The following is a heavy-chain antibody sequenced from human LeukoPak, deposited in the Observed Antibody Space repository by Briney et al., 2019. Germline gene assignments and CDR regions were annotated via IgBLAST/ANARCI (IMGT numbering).Heavy chain of an antibody. CDR1: GYSISSGYY. Sequence: SETLSLTCTVSGYSISSGYYWGWIRQPPGKGLEWVGSIYHSGSTYYNPSLKSRVTISVDTSKNQFSLKLSSVTAADTAVYYCARGRKVLRYWGQGTLVTVSS. J-gene: IGHJ4*02. V-gene: IGHV4-38-2*02. D-gene: IGHD1-14*01. CDR2: IYHSGST. CDR3: ARGRKVLRY.